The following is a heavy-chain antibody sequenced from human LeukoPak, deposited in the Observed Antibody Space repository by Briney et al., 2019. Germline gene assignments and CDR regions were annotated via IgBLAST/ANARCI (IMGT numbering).Heavy chain of an antibody. CDR3: ARQAHCTSDLCYPFDY. CDR2: IHYSGST. Sequence: SETLSLTCTVSGGSISGWYWSWIRQPPGKGLEWIGYIHYSGSTNYNPSLKSRVTISADTTKNQFSLKLTSVTAADTAVYYCARQAHCTSDLCYPFDYWGREPWSPSPQ. CDR1: GGSISGWY. J-gene: IGHJ4*02. D-gene: IGHD2-8*01. V-gene: IGHV4-59*08.